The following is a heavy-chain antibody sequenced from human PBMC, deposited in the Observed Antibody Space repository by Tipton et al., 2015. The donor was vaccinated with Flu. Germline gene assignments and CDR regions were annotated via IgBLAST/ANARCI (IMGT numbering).Heavy chain of an antibody. D-gene: IGHD3-22*01. V-gene: IGHV4-61*01. CDR3: ARDRREDVFYYDSRGPYYYCYGMDG. CDR2: IYYSGST. CDR1: GGSVSSGSYY. Sequence: TLSLTCTVSGGSVSSGSYYWSWIRQPPGKGLEWIGYIYYSGSTNYNPSLKSRVTISVDTSKNQFSLKLSSVTAADTAVYYCARDRREDVFYYDSRGPYYYCYGMDGWGQGTTVAVSS. J-gene: IGHJ6*02.